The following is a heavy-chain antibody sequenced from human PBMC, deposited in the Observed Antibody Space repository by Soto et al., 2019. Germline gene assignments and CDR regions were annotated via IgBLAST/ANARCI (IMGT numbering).Heavy chain of an antibody. J-gene: IGHJ6*02. Sequence: GGSLRLSCAASGFTFSSYAMSWVRQAPGKGLEWVSAISGSGGSTYYADSVKGRFTISRDNSKNTLYLQMNSLRAEDTAVYYCARVPAALYYYYGMDVWGQGTTVTVSS. D-gene: IGHD2-2*01. V-gene: IGHV3-23*01. CDR2: ISGSGGST. CDR1: GFTFSSYA. CDR3: ARVPAALYYYYGMDV.